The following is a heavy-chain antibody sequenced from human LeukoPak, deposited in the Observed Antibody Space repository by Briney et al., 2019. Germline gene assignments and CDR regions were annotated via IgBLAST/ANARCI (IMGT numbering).Heavy chain of an antibody. CDR2: IYTSGST. CDR1: GGSISSGSYY. CDR3: ARDDYYDILTGWWFDP. D-gene: IGHD3-9*01. Sequence: SETLSLTCTVSGGSISSGSYYWSWIRQPAGKGLEWIGRIYTSGSTNYNPSLKSRVTISVDTSKNQFSLKLSSVTAADTAVYYCARDDYYDILTGWWFDPWGQGTLVTVSS. J-gene: IGHJ5*02. V-gene: IGHV4-61*02.